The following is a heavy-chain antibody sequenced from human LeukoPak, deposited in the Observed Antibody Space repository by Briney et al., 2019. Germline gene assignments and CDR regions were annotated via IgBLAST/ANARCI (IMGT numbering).Heavy chain of an antibody. V-gene: IGHV1-46*01. D-gene: IGHD4-23*01. J-gene: IGHJ4*02. Sequence: ASVKVSCKASGYTFTGYYMHWVRQAPGQGLEWMGIINPSCGSTSYAQKFQGRVTMTRDMSTSTVYMELSSLMTEDNAGDDWARGGTKVAPDYWGQGTLVTVSS. CDR2: INPSCGST. CDR3: ARGGTKVAPDY. CDR1: GYTFTGYY.